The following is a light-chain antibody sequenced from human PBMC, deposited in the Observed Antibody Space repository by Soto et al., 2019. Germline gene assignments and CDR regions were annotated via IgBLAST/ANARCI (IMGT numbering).Light chain of an antibody. J-gene: IGKJ4*01. CDR3: QQYGGSPLVT. Sequence: ETVLTQSPGTLSLSPGERATLSCRASQSISSGYLAWYQHRPGQAPRLLISGASNRATGIPDRFSGSGSGTDFTLTISRLEPEDVAVYYCQQYGGSPLVTFGGGTKVEIK. CDR1: QSISSGY. V-gene: IGKV3-20*01. CDR2: GAS.